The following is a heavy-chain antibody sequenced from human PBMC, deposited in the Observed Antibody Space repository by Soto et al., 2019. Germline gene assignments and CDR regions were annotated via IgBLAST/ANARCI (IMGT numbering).Heavy chain of an antibody. Sequence: GGSLRLSCAASGFTFSSYAMHWVRQAPGKGLEWVAVISYDGSNKYYADSVKGRFTISRDNSKNTLYLQMNSLRAGDTAVYYCARDPLGYCSGGSCYPSVLNYYGMDVWGQGTTVTVSS. D-gene: IGHD2-15*01. J-gene: IGHJ6*02. CDR2: ISYDGSNK. CDR3: ARDPLGYCSGGSCYPSVLNYYGMDV. CDR1: GFTFSSYA. V-gene: IGHV3-30-3*01.